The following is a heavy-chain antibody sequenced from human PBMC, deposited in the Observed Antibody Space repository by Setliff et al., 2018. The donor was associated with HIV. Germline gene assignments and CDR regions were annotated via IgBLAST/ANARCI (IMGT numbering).Heavy chain of an antibody. CDR2: INGKSGDT. V-gene: IGHV1-2*02. CDR3: ARMTPHHISWTGPQADNPFDI. D-gene: IGHD3-9*01. CDR1: GYTFTDHY. J-gene: IGHJ3*02. Sequence: ASVKVACKTSGYTFTDHYIHWVRQAPGQGLEWVGCINGKSGDTKYAQKFQGRVTMARDTSINTIYMELSTLRSDDTAVFYCARMTPHHISWTGPQADNPFDIWGQGTMVTVSS.